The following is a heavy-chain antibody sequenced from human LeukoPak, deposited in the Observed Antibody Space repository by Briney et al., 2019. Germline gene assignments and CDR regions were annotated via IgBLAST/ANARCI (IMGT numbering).Heavy chain of an antibody. CDR2: INPNSGGT. CDR3: ARDRLLGQQLVPSFDY. D-gene: IGHD6-13*01. Sequence: ASVKVSCKASGYTFTGYYMHWVRQAPGQGLEWMGWINPNSGGTNYAQKFQGRVTMTRDTSISTAYMELSRLRSDDTAVYYCARDRLLGQQLVPSFDYWGQGTLVTVSS. J-gene: IGHJ4*02. V-gene: IGHV1-2*02. CDR1: GYTFTGYY.